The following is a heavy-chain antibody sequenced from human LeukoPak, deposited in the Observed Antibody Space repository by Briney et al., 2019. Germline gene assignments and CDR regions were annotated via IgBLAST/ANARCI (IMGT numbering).Heavy chain of an antibody. CDR2: INPNNGAT. D-gene: IGHD2-2*01. Sequence: ASVEVSCKSSGYRFTDYYVHWVRQAPGQGLEWMGWINPNNGATSFAQRFHGRVTLTRDTSITTAYMELSRLTSGDTAVYYCARELGYCSSSSCPLYHYWGQGTLVTVSS. V-gene: IGHV1-2*02. CDR1: GYRFTDYY. J-gene: IGHJ4*02. CDR3: ARELGYCSSSSCPLYHY.